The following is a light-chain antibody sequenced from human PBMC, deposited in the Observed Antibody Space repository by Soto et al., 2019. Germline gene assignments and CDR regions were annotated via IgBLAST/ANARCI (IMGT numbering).Light chain of an antibody. V-gene: IGKV3-20*01. J-gene: IGKJ4*01. CDR1: QSVSSY. CDR3: QQYVTSPLT. Sequence: EIVLTQSPGTLSLSPGERATLSCRASQSVSSYLAWYQQKPGQAPRLLIYGVSSRATGIPDRFSGSGSGTDFTLTISRLEPEDFAVYYCQQYVTSPLTFGGGTKVEI. CDR2: GVS.